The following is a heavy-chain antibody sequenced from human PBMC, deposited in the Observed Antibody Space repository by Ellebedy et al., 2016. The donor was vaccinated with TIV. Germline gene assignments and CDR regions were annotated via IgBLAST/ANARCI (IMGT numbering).Heavy chain of an antibody. CDR1: GFTFSSYA. CDR3: AKRIAVAGTGDY. V-gene: IGHV3-23*01. CDR2: ISGSGGGT. J-gene: IGHJ4*02. Sequence: GESLKISCAASGFTFSSYAMKWVRQAPGKGLEWVSGISGSGGGTYYTDSVKGRFTISRDNSKNTLFLQMNSLRAEDTAVYYRAKRIAVAGTGDYWGQGILVTVSS. D-gene: IGHD6-19*01.